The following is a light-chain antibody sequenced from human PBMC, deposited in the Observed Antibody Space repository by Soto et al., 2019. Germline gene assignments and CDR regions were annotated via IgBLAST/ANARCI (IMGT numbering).Light chain of an antibody. CDR3: QQYGSSPRT. CDR1: QSVSSSY. CDR2: GAS. Sequence: EMVLTQSPGTLSLSTGERATLSCRASQSVSSSYLAWYQQKPGQAPRLLIYGASSRATGIPDRFSGNGSGTDFTLTISRLEPEDFAVYYCQQYGSSPRTFGQGTKVDI. V-gene: IGKV3-20*01. J-gene: IGKJ1*01.